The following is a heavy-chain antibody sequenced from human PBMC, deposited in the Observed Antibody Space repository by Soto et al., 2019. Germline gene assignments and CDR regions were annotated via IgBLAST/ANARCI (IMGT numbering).Heavy chain of an antibody. D-gene: IGHD2-21*01. J-gene: IGHJ5*02. Sequence: VQLQESGPRLVKPSQTLSLTCTVSGDSIRRGGYYCNWLRQHPSKGLVWIGYIYHMGSTIYNPALKGRFNISVDTSKNRLSLEFINVTAADTAIYYCARDGSWSYGLGWFDPWGQGILVTVSS. V-gene: IGHV4-31*03. CDR1: GDSIRRGGYY. CDR3: ARDGSWSYGLGWFDP. CDR2: IYHMGST.